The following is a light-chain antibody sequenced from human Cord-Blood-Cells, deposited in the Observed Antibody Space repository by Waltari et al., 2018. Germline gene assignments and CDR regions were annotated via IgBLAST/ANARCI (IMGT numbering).Light chain of an antibody. CDR2: EGS. CDR1: SSDVGSYNL. Sequence: QSALTQPASVSGSPGQSITISCTGTSSDVGSYNLVSWYQQQPGKAPKLMIYEGSKLPLGVSNRFAGSESGNTASLTSSGLQAEDEADYYCCSYAGSSTWVFGGGTKLTVL. J-gene: IGLJ3*02. CDR3: CSYAGSSTWV. V-gene: IGLV2-23*01.